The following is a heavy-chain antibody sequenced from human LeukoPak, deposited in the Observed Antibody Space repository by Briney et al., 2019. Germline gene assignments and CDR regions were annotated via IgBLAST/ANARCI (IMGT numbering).Heavy chain of an antibody. D-gene: IGHD2-2*01. CDR1: GYSFTSYC. CDR3: AILKVAAIGAFDI. V-gene: IGHV5-51*01. CDR2: IYPGDSDT. Sequence: GESLKLSCEGSGYSFTSYCIGWVRQMPGKGLEWMGIIYPGDSDTRYSPSFQGQFTISADKSISTAYLQWNSLRASDTAMYYFAILKVAAIGAFDIWGQGTMVTVSS. J-gene: IGHJ3*02.